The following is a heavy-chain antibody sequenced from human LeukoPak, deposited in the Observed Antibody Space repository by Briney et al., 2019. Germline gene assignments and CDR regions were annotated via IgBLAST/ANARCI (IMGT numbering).Heavy chain of an antibody. CDR1: GFTFSSYA. V-gene: IGHV3-30*04. D-gene: IGHD2-2*01. J-gene: IGHJ4*02. CDR3: ARALRYCSSTSCYYFDY. CDR2: ISYDGSNK. Sequence: PGGSLRLSCAASGFTFSSYAMHWVRRAPGKGLEWVAVISYDGSNKYYADSVKGRFTISRDNSKNTLYLQMNSLRAEDTAVYYCARALRYCSSTSCYYFDYWGQGTLVTVSS.